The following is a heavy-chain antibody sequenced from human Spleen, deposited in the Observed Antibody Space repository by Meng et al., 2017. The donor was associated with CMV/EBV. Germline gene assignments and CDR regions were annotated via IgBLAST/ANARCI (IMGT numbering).Heavy chain of an antibody. CDR3: ARAGAAVTTNFDF. Sequence: NASGYKFDIYGITWVRQAPGQGLEWVGWVGAENGETNYGQKFQGRVTVTADTFTKTAYMEMRSLRSDDSAIYYCARAGAAVTTNFDFWGQGTLVTVSS. V-gene: IGHV1-18*01. CDR2: VGAENGET. J-gene: IGHJ4*02. CDR1: GYKFDIYG. D-gene: IGHD4-17*01.